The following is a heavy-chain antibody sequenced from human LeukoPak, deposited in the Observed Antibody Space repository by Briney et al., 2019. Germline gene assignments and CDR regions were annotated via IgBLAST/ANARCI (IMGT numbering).Heavy chain of an antibody. CDR2: ISSSGSNI. J-gene: IGHJ4*02. CDR1: GFTFSDYY. Sequence: GGSLRLSCAASGFTFSDYYMSWIRQAPGKGLEWVSYISSSGSNIYYGDSVKGRFTISRDNAKNSLYLQMNSLRAEDTAVYYCARDIVATYFDYWGQGTLVTVSS. V-gene: IGHV3-11*01. CDR3: ARDIVATYFDY. D-gene: IGHD5-12*01.